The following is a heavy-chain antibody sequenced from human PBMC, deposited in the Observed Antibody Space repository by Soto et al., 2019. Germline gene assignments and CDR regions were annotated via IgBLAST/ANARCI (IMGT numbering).Heavy chain of an antibody. J-gene: IGHJ5*02. D-gene: IGHD3-10*01. CDR3: AGRSSLASLQVYFGEISNYNWVDA. CDR2: IYHSGGT. CDR1: NGSISSAIYY. Sequence: QLQLQESGPGLVKPSETLSLTCTVSNGSISSAIYYWGWLRQPPGKGLEWIGGIYHSGGTYYNPSFQVPDTISADTSNNQFSPKLSSVTASDTAVYFCAGRSSLASLQVYFGEISNYNWVDAWGQGTLVAVSS. V-gene: IGHV4-39*01.